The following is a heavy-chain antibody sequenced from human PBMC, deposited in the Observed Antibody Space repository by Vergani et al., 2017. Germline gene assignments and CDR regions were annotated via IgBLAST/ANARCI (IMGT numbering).Heavy chain of an antibody. V-gene: IGHV1-2*02. D-gene: IGHD2-2*02. CDR2: INPNSGGT. CDR3: ARALPAGVPAAIGLNEYSNWFDP. Sequence: QVQLVQSGAEVKKPGASVKVSCKASGYTFTGYYMHWVRQAPGQGLEWMGWINPNSGGTNYAQKFQGRVTMTRDTSISTAYMELSRLRSDDTAVYYCARALPAGVPAAIGLNEYSNWFDPWGQGTLVTVSS. J-gene: IGHJ5*02. CDR1: GYTFTGYY.